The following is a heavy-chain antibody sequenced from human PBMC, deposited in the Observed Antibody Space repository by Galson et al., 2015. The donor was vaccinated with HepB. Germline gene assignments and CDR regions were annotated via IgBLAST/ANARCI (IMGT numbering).Heavy chain of an antibody. Sequence: QSGAEVKKPGESLKISCKGSGYSFTSYWIGWVRQMPGKGLEWMGIIYPGDSDTRYSPSFQGQVTISADKSISTAYLQWSSLKASDTAMYYCARLSSGYYDILTGYYTPNPYFDYWGQGTLVTVSS. V-gene: IGHV5-51*01. CDR3: ARLSSGYYDILTGYYTPNPYFDY. CDR1: GYSFTSYW. J-gene: IGHJ4*02. D-gene: IGHD3-9*01. CDR2: IYPGDSDT.